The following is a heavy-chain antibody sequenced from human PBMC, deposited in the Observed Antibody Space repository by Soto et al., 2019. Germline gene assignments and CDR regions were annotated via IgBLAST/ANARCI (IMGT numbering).Heavy chain of an antibody. CDR3: ARHLMHPDYFDY. CDR2: ISVAGTA. V-gene: IGHV4-39*01. J-gene: IGHJ4*02. Sequence: SETLSLTCTISGDSSSSQSSSWGWIRQSPGKGLEWIASISVAGTARSNPSLRDRVTLSIDTSQSHLSLRLTSVTAADTGLYFCARHLMHPDYFDYWGRGALVTVYS. CDR1: GDSSSSQSSS.